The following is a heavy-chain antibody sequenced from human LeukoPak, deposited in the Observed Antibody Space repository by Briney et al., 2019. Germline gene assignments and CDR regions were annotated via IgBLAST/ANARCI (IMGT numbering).Heavy chain of an antibody. V-gene: IGHV3-48*03. J-gene: IGHJ5*02. CDR1: GFTFSSYE. CDR3: ARCSTLCSGGSCYRKYNWFDP. D-gene: IGHD2-15*01. Sequence: GGPLRLSCAASGFTFSSYEMNWVRQAPGKGLEWVSYISSSGSTIYYADSVKGRFTISRDNAKNSLYLQMNSLRAEDTAVYYCARCSTLCSGGSCYRKYNWFDPWGQGTLVTVSS. CDR2: ISSSGSTI.